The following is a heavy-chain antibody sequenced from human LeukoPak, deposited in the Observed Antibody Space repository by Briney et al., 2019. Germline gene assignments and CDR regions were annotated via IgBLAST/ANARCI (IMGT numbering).Heavy chain of an antibody. Sequence: ASVKVSCKASGGTFSGYAISWVRQAPGQGLEWMGGIIPIFGTANYAQKFQGRVTITTDESTSTAYMELSSLRSEDTAVYYCARTPSVPAAGGDWFDPWGQGTLVTVSS. CDR2: IIPIFGTA. D-gene: IGHD2-2*01. V-gene: IGHV1-69*05. CDR3: ARTPSVPAAGGDWFDP. J-gene: IGHJ5*02. CDR1: GGTFSGYA.